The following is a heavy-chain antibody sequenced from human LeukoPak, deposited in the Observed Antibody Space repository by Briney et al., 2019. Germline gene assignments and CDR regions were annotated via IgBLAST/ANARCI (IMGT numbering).Heavy chain of an antibody. CDR1: GYSFTSYG. D-gene: IGHD3-16*02. J-gene: IGHJ4*02. V-gene: IGHV1-18*01. CDR2: ISAYNGNT. Sequence: GASVKVSCKASGYSFTSYGISWVRQAPGQGLEWMGWISAYNGNTNYAQKLQGRVTMPTDTSTSTAYMELRGLRSDDTAVYYCARVRYVLGELSAFDYWGQGTLVTVSS. CDR3: ARVRYVLGELSAFDY.